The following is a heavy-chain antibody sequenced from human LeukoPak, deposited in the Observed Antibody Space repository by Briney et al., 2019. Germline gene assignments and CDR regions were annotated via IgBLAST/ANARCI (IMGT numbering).Heavy chain of an antibody. Sequence: PSETLSLTCTVSGGSISSSSYYWGWIRQPPGKGLEWIGSIYYSGSTYYNPSLKSRVTISVDTSKNQFSLKLSSVTAADTAVYYCARGQQLFRYYFDYWGQGTLVTVSS. CDR1: GGSISSSSYY. J-gene: IGHJ4*02. D-gene: IGHD6-13*01. CDR2: IYYSGST. V-gene: IGHV4-39*07. CDR3: ARGQQLFRYYFDY.